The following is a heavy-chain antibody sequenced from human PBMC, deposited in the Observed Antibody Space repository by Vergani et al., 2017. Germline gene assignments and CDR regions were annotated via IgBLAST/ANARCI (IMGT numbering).Heavy chain of an antibody. V-gene: IGHV4-59*01. CDR2: VFRYGNV. Sequence: VLLQEPGPGLVKPSETLSLKCSVSGASIDSFYWSWLRQSPGKGLEWIGYVFRYGNVNYNPSFNFRAAIDTSNNQLSLGLSSVTAADTAVYYCAVRPRVNLVGGEIVTKRTFDYWSQGSLVTVSS. CDR3: AVRPRVNLVGGEIVTKRTFDY. J-gene: IGHJ4*02. CDR1: GASIDSFY. D-gene: IGHD3-10*01.